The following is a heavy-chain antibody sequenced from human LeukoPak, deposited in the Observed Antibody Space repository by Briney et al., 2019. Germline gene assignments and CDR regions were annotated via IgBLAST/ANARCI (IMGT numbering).Heavy chain of an antibody. CDR3: AWAVGATDWYFDL. Sequence: GGYLRLYCAASGFTFSSYAMSWVRQAPGKGLEWVSAISGSGGSTYYADSVKGRFTISRDNSKNTLYLQMNSLRAEDTAVYYCAWAVGATDWYFDLWGRGTLVTVSS. D-gene: IGHD1-26*01. V-gene: IGHV3-23*01. CDR2: ISGSGGST. J-gene: IGHJ2*01. CDR1: GFTFSSYA.